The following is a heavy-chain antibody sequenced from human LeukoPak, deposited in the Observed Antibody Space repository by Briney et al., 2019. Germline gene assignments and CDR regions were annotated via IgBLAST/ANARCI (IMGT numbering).Heavy chain of an antibody. V-gene: IGHV1-8*01. J-gene: IGHJ5*02. CDR2: MNPNSGNT. D-gene: IGHD4-17*01. CDR1: GYTFTSYD. CDR3: ARGRYWDYGDYVVWFDP. Sequence: ASVKVSCKASGYTFTSYDINWVRQATGQGLEWMGWMNPNSGNTGYAQKFQGRVTMTRNTSISTAYMELSSLRSEDTAVYYCARGRYWDYGDYVVWFDPWGQGTLVTVSS.